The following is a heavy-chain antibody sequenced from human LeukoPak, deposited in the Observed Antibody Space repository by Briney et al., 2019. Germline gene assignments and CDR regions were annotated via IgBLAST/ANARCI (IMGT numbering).Heavy chain of an antibody. CDR1: GFTLYDYS. CDR2: FSGNSGSI. Sequence: SPRLSCAASGFTLYDYSMHRVRPAAGEGLEGVSGFSGNSGSIGYADSVKGRFTISRDNAKNSLYLQMNSLRAEDTALYYCAKDLSSGWYGDAFDIWGQGTMVTVSS. CDR3: AKDLSSGWYGDAFDI. V-gene: IGHV3-9*01. D-gene: IGHD6-19*01. J-gene: IGHJ3*02.